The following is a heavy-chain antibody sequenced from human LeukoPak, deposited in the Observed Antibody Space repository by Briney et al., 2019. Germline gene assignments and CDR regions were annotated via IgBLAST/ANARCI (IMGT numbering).Heavy chain of an antibody. CDR2: VHHSGAT. D-gene: IGHD1-14*01. CDR1: GYSISRGYH. CDR3: ARINFNPDY. V-gene: IGHV4-38-2*02. Sequence: SETLSLTCSVSGYSISRGYHWAWVRQPPGKGLEWIGSVHHSGATYYNPSLNSRLTISVDTSKNQSSLKMDSVTAADTAVYYCARINFNPDYWGQGTLVSVSS. J-gene: IGHJ4*02.